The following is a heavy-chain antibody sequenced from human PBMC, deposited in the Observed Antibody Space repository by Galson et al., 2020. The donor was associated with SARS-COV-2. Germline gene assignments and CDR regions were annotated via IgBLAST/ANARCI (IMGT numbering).Heavy chain of an antibody. J-gene: IGHJ6*03. Sequence: ASVKVSCKASGYTFTSYAMNCVRQAPGQGLEWMGWINTNTGNPTYAQGFTGRFVFSLDTSVSTAYLQISSLKAEDTAVYYCARAEEGIVVVPAAIGRGYYYCMDVWCKGTTITVSS. V-gene: IGHV7-4-1*02. CDR1: GYTFTSYA. D-gene: IGHD2-2*01. CDR2: INTNTGNP. CDR3: ARAEEGIVVVPAAIGRGYYYCMDV.